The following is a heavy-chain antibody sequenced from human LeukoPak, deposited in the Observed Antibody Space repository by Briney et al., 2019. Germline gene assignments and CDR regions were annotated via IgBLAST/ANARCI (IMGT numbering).Heavy chain of an antibody. D-gene: IGHD5-12*01. CDR3: ATEIWWRFDY. CDR2: INPDGTDK. V-gene: IGHV3-7*01. J-gene: IGHJ4*02. CDR1: KFSFSNNW. Sequence: GGSLRLSCAVSKFSFSNNWMSWVRQVPGKGLECVAKINPDGTDKYYVDSVRGRFTISRDNAKDSLYLQMNSLRAEDTAVYYCATEIWWRFDYWGQGTLVTVSS.